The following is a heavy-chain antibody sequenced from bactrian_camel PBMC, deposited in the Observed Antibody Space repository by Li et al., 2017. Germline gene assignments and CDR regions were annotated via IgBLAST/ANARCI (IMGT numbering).Heavy chain of an antibody. V-gene: IGHV3S57*01. CDR2: FDSIGAT. D-gene: IGHD2*01. Sequence: HVQLVESGGDTVQAGDSLRLSCAASDTASRYCMGWFRQAPGKEREGVATFDSIGATTYADSVKGRFTISKDNDKNTLYLQMNSLKSEDTALYYCATDMLSQYTATYWGQGTQVTVS. CDR1: DTASRYC. CDR3: ATDMLSQYTATY. J-gene: IGHJ4*01.